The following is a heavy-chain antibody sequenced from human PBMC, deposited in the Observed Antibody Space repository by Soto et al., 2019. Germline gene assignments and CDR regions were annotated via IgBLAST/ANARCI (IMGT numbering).Heavy chain of an antibody. CDR1: GGSFSGHF. Sequence: SETLSLTCAVYGGSFSGHFWSWIRQSPGKGLEWIGEVNHIGSTNSNPSLKSRVAVSVDTSKNQISLKLRSVTAADTAVYYCARGISLIVEVQRDAPDKYYFDSWGQGTLVTVSS. CDR3: ARGISLIVEVQRDAPDKYYFDS. CDR2: VNHIGST. D-gene: IGHD2-15*01. J-gene: IGHJ4*02. V-gene: IGHV4-34*01.